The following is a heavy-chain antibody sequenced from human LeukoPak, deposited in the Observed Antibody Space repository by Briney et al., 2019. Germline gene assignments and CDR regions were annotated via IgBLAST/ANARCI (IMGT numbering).Heavy chain of an antibody. V-gene: IGHV1-69*13. D-gene: IGHD5-12*01. CDR1: GGTFSSYA. CDR2: IIPIFGTA. CDR3: ARGHWTPNMVATLAY. Sequence: SVKVSCKASGGTFSSYAISWVRQAPGQGLEWMGGIIPIFGTANYAQKFQGRVTITADESTSTAYMELSSPRSEDTAVYYCARGHWTPNMVATLAYWGQGTLVTVSS. J-gene: IGHJ4*02.